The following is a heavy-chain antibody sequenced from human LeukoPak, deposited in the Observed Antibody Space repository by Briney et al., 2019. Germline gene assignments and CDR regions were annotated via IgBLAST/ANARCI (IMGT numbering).Heavy chain of an antibody. V-gene: IGHV3-48*01. CDR1: GFTFSSYS. J-gene: IGHJ4*02. D-gene: IGHD2-15*01. CDR2: ISSSSSTI. CDR3: ARVVVAATGGLVY. Sequence: GGSLRLSCAASGFTFSSYSMNWVRQAPGKGLEWVSYISSSSSTIYYADSVKGRFTISRDNAKNSLYLQMNSLRAEDTAVYYCARVVVAATGGLVYWGQGTLVTVSS.